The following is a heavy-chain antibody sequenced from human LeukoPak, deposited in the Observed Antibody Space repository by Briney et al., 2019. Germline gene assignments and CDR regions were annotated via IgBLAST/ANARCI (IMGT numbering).Heavy chain of an antibody. J-gene: IGHJ4*02. CDR3: AREGSYYFDY. CDR1: GFTFSSYE. V-gene: IGHV3-48*03. Sequence: GGSLRLSCAAPGFTFSSYEMHWVRQAPGKGLEWVSYISSSGSTIYYADSVRGRFTISRDNAKNSLYLQMNSLRAEDTAVYYCAREGSYYFDYWGQGTLVTVSS. CDR2: ISSSGSTI.